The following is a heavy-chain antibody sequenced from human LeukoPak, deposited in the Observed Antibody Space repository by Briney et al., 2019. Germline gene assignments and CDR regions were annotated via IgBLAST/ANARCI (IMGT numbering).Heavy chain of an antibody. Sequence: PGRSLRLSCAASGFTFSSYGMHWVRQAPGKGLEWVAVIWYDGSNKYYADSVKGRFTISRDNSKNTLYLQMNSLRAEDTAVYYCARREAYCSGGSCYSNYYYYGMDVWGQGTTVTVSS. D-gene: IGHD2-15*01. V-gene: IGHV3-30*19. J-gene: IGHJ6*02. CDR3: ARREAYCSGGSCYSNYYYYGMDV. CDR1: GFTFSSYG. CDR2: IWYDGSNK.